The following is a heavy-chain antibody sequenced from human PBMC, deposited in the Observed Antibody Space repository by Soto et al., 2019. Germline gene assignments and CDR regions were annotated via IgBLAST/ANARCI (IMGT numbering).Heavy chain of an antibody. CDR3: ARDLLKSSYYYYGMDV. CDR2: IYYSGST. V-gene: IGHV4-39*02. D-gene: IGHD1-26*01. Sequence: SETLSLTCTVSGDSISSSTYFWGWVRQPPGKGLEWIGSIYYSGSTYYNPSLKSRVTISVDTSKNHFSLKLSSVTAADTAVYYCARDLLKSSYYYYGMDVWGQWTTVTV. J-gene: IGHJ6*02. CDR1: GDSISSSTYF.